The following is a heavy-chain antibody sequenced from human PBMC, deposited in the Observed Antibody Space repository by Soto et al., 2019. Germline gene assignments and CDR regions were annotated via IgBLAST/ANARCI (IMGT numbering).Heavy chain of an antibody. CDR2: ISVSGDRT. D-gene: IGHD3-3*01. Sequence: WGSLRLYCASSEFTFSSYAMCWVRQTPGKGLEWVSSISVSGDRTFYADSVKGRFTISRDNFRNTLHLQMNSLRAEDTALYYCAKDGDSITRNKPLDYWGQGTMVTVSS. CDR1: EFTFSSYA. V-gene: IGHV3-23*01. J-gene: IGHJ4*02. CDR3: AKDGDSITRNKPLDY.